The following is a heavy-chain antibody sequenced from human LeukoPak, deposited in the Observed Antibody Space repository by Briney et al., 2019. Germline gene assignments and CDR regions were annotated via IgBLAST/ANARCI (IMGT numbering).Heavy chain of an antibody. V-gene: IGHV3-73*01. CDR3: EEMATITS. CDR1: GFTFSSYW. D-gene: IGHD5-24*01. J-gene: IGHJ5*02. Sequence: GGSLRLSCAASGFTFSSYWMNWVRQASGQGLAWVGRIRRRANTYVTAYAASVKGRFTISRDDSKNTAYLQMNSLNTEDTAMYSYEEMATITSWGQGTLVTVSS. CDR2: IRRRANTYVT.